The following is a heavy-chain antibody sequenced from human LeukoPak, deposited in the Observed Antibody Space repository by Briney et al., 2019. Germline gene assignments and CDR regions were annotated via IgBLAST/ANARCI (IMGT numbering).Heavy chain of an antibody. CDR3: ARMPVPMHDAFDI. Sequence: SETLSLTCTVSGGSISSYYWSWIRQPPGKGLEWIGYIYYSGSTNYNPSLKSRVTMSLDTSKNQFSLKMTSVTAADSAIYFCARMPVPMHDAFDIWGQGTAVMVSS. J-gene: IGHJ3*02. V-gene: IGHV4-59*03. D-gene: IGHD2-2*01. CDR2: IYYSGST. CDR1: GGSISSYY.